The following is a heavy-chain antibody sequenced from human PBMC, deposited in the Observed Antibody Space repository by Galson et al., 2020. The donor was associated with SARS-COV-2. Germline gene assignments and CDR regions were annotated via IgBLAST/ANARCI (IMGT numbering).Heavy chain of an antibody. D-gene: IGHD3-22*01. Sequence: GGSLRLSCAASGFTLSSYVMSWVRQAPGKGLAWVSAISGSGGDTDYADSVKGRFTISRDNSKNMLYLQMNSLRAEDTAVYYCAADSSGYYPDAFEIWGQGTMVSVSA. J-gene: IGHJ3*02. CDR1: GFTLSSYV. CDR2: ISGSGGDT. V-gene: IGHV3-23*01. CDR3: AADSSGYYPDAFEI.